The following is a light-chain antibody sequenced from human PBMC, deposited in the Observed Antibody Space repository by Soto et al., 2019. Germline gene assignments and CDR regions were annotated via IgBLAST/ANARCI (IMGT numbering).Light chain of an antibody. V-gene: IGLV2-8*01. CDR2: GVT. CDR3: SSYAGSNNYV. J-gene: IGLJ1*01. Sequence: QSALTQPPSASGSPGQSVTISCTGTSSDVGAYTYVSWYQQHPGKAPKLMIYGVTERPSGVPDRFSGSNSGNTASLTVSGLQTEDEAYYYCSSYAGSNNYVFGTGTKLTVL. CDR1: SSDVGAYTY.